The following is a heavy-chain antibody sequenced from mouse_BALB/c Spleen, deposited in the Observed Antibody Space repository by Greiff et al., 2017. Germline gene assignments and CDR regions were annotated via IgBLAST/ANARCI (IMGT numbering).Heavy chain of an antibody. V-gene: IGHV5-17*02. CDR2: ISSGSSTI. D-gene: IGHD1-2*01. J-gene: IGHJ2*01. Sequence: EVMLVESGGGLVQPGGSRKLSCAASGFTFSSFGMHWVRQAPEKGLEWVAYISSGSSTIYYADTVKGRFTISRDNPKNTLFLQMTSLRSEDTAMYYCARSGRLLFDYWGQGTTLTVSS. CDR3: ARSGRLLFDY. CDR1: GFTFSSFG.